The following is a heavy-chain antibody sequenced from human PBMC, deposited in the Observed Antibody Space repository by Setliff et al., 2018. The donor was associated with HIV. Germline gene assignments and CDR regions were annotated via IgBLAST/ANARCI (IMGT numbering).Heavy chain of an antibody. CDR3: ARSGYCVGTDCYRGPLDY. Sequence: PSETLSLTCSVSGGSFNDYSWTWIRQAPGKGLEWIGETSHNGESSYNTSLTSRVTISVDTSKRQFSLKLTSVTAADTAVYYCARSGYCVGTDCYRGPLDYWGQGVLVTV. D-gene: IGHD2-21*01. J-gene: IGHJ4*02. CDR1: GGSFNDYS. CDR2: TSHNGES. V-gene: IGHV4-34*01.